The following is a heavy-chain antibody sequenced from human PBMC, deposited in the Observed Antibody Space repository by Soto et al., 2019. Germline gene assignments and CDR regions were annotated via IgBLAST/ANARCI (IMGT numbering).Heavy chain of an antibody. CDR1: GGSISSYY. Sequence: SETLSLTCTVSGGSISSYYWSWIQQPPGKGLEWIGYIYYSGSTNYNPSLKSRVTISVDTSKNQFSLKLSSVTAAGTAVYYCARRYGDCFDYWGQGTLVTVSS. J-gene: IGHJ4*02. V-gene: IGHV4-59*08. D-gene: IGHD4-17*01. CDR2: IYYSGST. CDR3: ARRYGDCFDY.